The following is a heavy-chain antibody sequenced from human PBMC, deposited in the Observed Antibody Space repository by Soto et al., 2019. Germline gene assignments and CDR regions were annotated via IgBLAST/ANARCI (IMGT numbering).Heavy chain of an antibody. V-gene: IGHV1-2*02. CDR3: AREPLSGYSYGSAYYYYGMDV. CDR1: GYTFTGYY. Sequence: ASVKVYCKASGYTFTGYYMHWVRQDPGQGLEWMGWINPNSGGTNYAQKFQGRVTMTRDTSISTAYMELSRLRSDDTAVYYCAREPLSGYSYGSAYYYYGMDVWGQGTTVTVS. D-gene: IGHD5-18*01. J-gene: IGHJ6*02. CDR2: INPNSGGT.